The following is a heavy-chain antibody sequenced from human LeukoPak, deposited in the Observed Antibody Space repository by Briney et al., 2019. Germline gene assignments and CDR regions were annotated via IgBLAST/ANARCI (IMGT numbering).Heavy chain of an antibody. CDR1: GFTFSSYD. J-gene: IGHJ6*02. D-gene: IGHD3-10*01. Sequence: GGSLRLSCAASGFTFSSYDMSWVRQAPGKGLEWVSGISGSGGSTYYADSVKGRFTISRDNSKNTLYLQMNSLRAEDTAVYYCAKCRGYYYYGIDVWGQGTTVTVSS. CDR2: ISGSGGST. V-gene: IGHV3-23*01. CDR3: AKCRGYYYYGIDV.